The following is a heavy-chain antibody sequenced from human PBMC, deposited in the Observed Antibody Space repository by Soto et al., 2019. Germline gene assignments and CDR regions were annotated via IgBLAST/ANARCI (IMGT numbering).Heavy chain of an antibody. D-gene: IGHD2-15*01. CDR2: IYYSGST. V-gene: IGHV4-31*03. CDR1: GGSISSGGYY. CDR3: ARWWGSPSESKHCSGGSCYSRYFDL. Sequence: QVQLQESGPGLVKPSQTLSLTCTVSGGSISSGGYYWSWIRQHPGKGLEWIGYIYYSGSTYYNPSLKSRVTISVDTSKNQFSLKLSSVTAADTAVYYCARWWGSPSESKHCSGGSCYSRYFDLWGRGTLVTVSS. J-gene: IGHJ2*01.